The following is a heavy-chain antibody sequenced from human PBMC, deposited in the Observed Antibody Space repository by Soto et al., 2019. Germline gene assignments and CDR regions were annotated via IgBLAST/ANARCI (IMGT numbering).Heavy chain of an antibody. V-gene: IGHV1-69*12. Sequence: QVQLVQSGAEVKEPGSSVKVSCKSSGPTFISYAISWVRQAPGQGLEWMGGFVPIFGTPNYAQKFQGRITITADESTSTAYMELSSLTVEDTAVFYCARPPEPLVPAGLFDYWGQGTLVIVSS. CDR1: GPTFISYA. D-gene: IGHD2-2*01. J-gene: IGHJ4*02. CDR2: FVPIFGTP. CDR3: ARPPEPLVPAGLFDY.